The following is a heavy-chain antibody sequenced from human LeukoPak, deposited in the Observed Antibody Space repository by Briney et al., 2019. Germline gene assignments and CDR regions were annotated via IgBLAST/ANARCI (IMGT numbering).Heavy chain of an antibody. V-gene: IGHV4-59*01. J-gene: IGHJ4*02. Sequence: SETLSLTCTVSGGSISGYYWSWIRQPPGKGLEWIGYIYSSGSTNYNPSLKSRVTISIDTSKNQLSLKLTSVTAADTAVYYCAREGTTVTHFDYWGQGTLVTVSS. D-gene: IGHD4-11*01. CDR1: GGSISGYY. CDR3: AREGTTVTHFDY. CDR2: IYSSGST.